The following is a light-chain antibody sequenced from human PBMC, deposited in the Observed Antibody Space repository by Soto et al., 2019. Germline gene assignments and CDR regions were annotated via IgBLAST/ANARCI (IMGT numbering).Light chain of an antibody. Sequence: DIRMTQSPFSLPASVGDTVTITCQASQSISTYLNWYQQKPGKAPKLLIYSASSLQSGVPSRFSGSGSGTDFTLTISSLQPEDFATYYCQQSYNTPWTFGQGTKVEIK. CDR1: QSISTY. V-gene: IGKV1-39*01. J-gene: IGKJ1*01. CDR3: QQSYNTPWT. CDR2: SAS.